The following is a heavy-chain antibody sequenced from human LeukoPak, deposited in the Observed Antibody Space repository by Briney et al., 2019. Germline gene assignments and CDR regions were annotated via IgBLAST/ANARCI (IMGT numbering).Heavy chain of an antibody. CDR1: GFTFSSYG. V-gene: IGHV3-33*01. CDR3: ARGRYSPDY. D-gene: IGHD2-15*01. J-gene: IGHJ4*02. CDR2: IWYDGSNK. Sequence: PGRSLRLSCAASGFTFSSYGMHWVRQAPGKGLEWMAVIWYDGSNKYYTDSVKGRFTISRDNSKNTLYLQMNSLRAENTAVYYCARGRYSPDYWGQGTLVTVSS.